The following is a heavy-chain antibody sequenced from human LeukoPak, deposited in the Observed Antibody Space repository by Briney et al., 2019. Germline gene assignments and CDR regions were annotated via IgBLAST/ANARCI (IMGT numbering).Heavy chain of an antibody. CDR1: GFTFDDYA. CDR3: AKSTLRYCSSTSCALDY. CDR2: ISWNSGSI. V-gene: IGHV3-9*03. Sequence: GGSQRLSCAASGFTFDDYAMHWVRQAPGKGLEWVSGISWNSGSIGYADSVKGRFTISRDNAKNSLYLQMNSLRAEDMALYYCAKSTLRYCSSTSCALDYWGQGTLVTVSS. J-gene: IGHJ4*02. D-gene: IGHD2-2*01.